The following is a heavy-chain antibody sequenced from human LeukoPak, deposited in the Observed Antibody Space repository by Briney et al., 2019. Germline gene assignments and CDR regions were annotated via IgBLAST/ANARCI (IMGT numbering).Heavy chain of an antibody. V-gene: IGHV4-4*07. CDR1: GGSISSYY. CDR2: IYTSGST. CDR3: ARGITMVRGVTYYFDY. Sequence: SETLSLTCTVSGGSISSYYWSWIRQPAGKGLEWIGRIYTSGSTNYNPSLKSRVTMSVDTSKNQFSLKLSSVTAADTAVYYCARGITMVRGVTYYFDYWGQATLVSVCS. J-gene: IGHJ4*02. D-gene: IGHD3-10*01.